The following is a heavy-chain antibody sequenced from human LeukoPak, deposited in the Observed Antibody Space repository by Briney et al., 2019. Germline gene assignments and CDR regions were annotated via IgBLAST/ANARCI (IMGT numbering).Heavy chain of an antibody. CDR2: ISAYNGNT. CDR3: ARSRLGRYYDSSGYHWFDP. D-gene: IGHD3-22*01. J-gene: IGHJ5*02. CDR1: GYTFTSYG. Sequence: ASVKVSCKASGYTFTSYGISWVRQAPGQGLEWMGWISAYNGNTNYAQKLQGRVTMTTDTSTSTAYVELRSLRSDDTAVYYCARSRLGRYYDSSGYHWFDPWGQGTLVTVSS. V-gene: IGHV1-18*01.